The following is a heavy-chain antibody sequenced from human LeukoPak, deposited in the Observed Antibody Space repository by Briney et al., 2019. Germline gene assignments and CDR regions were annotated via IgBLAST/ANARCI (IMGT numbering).Heavy chain of an antibody. J-gene: IGHJ4*02. CDR3: ARDDPREREPFDY. V-gene: IGHV1-18*01. D-gene: IGHD1-26*01. Sequence: ASVKVSCKASGYTFTSYGISWVRQAPGQGLEWMGWISAYNGNTNYAQKLQGRVTMTTDTSTSTAHMELRSLRSDDTAVYYCARDDPREREPFDYWGQGTLVTVSS. CDR1: GYTFTSYG. CDR2: ISAYNGNT.